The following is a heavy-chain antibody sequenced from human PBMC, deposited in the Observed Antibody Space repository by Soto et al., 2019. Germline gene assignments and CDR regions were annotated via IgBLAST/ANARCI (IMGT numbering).Heavy chain of an antibody. V-gene: IGHV3-30*18. CDR1: GFTFSSYG. CDR2: ISYDGSNK. Sequence: QVQLVESGGGVVQPGRSLRLSCAASGFTFSSYGMHWVRQAPGKGLEWVAVISYDGSNKYYADSVKGRFTIPRDNSKNTLYLQMNSLRAEDTAVYYCAKGPRDIVLVPAAIGSSYWGQGTLVTVSS. CDR3: AKGPRDIVLVPAAIGSSY. J-gene: IGHJ4*02. D-gene: IGHD2-2*01.